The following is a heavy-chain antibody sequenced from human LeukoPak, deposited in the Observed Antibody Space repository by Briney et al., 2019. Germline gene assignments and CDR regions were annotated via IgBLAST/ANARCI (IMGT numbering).Heavy chain of an antibody. V-gene: IGHV1-69*06. Sequence: SVKVSCKASGGTFSSYAISWVRQAPGQGLGWMGGIIPIFGTANYAQKFQGRVTITADKSTSTAYMELSSLRSEDTAVYYCARVFLDYGGNRGHYYYYMDVWGKGTTVTVSS. CDR1: GGTFSSYA. CDR2: IIPIFGTA. CDR3: ARVFLDYGGNRGHYYYYMDV. J-gene: IGHJ6*03. D-gene: IGHD4-23*01.